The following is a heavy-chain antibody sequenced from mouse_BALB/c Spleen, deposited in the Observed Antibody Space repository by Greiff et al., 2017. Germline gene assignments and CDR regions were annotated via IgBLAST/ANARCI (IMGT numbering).Heavy chain of an antibody. J-gene: IGHJ4*01. V-gene: IGHV5-9-3*01. D-gene: IGHD1-1*01. CDR1: GFTFSSYA. CDR2: ISSGGSYT. CDR3: ARHYYGSSYEGMDY. Sequence: DVMLVESGGGLVKPGGSLKLSCAASGFTFSSYAMSWVRQTPEKRLEWVATISSGGSYTYYPDSVKGRFTISRDNAKNTLYLQMSSLRSEDTAMYYCARHYYGSSYEGMDYWGQGTSVTVSS.